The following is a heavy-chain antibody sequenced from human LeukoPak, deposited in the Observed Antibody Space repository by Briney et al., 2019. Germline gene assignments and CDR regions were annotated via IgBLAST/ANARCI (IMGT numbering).Heavy chain of an antibody. Sequence: KSSETLSLTCNVSGGSIGRYLWSWLRQPPGKTLEWIGYIYYGATTTYNPSFKSRVTISVDTPKNQVSLKFKSVTAADTAFYYCARGDGIGWSGGRHFPHWGQGTLVTVSS. J-gene: IGHJ1*01. CDR1: GGSIGRYL. CDR2: IYYGATT. CDR3: ARGDGIGWSGGRHFPH. V-gene: IGHV4-59*01. D-gene: IGHD3-10*01.